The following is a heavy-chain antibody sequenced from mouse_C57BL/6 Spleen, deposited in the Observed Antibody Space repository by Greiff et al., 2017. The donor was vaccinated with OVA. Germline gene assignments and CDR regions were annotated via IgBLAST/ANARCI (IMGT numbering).Heavy chain of an antibody. Sequence: VKLEESGPELVKPGASVKISCTASGYTFSNAWMDWVKQRPGKGLEWIGRIYPEDGDTNYNGKFKGKATLTADKSSSTAYMPLSSLTSEDSAVYFCARLSYYAMDYWGQGTSVTVSS. CDR1: GYTFSNAW. CDR3: ARLSYYAMDY. J-gene: IGHJ4*01. V-gene: IGHV1-82*01. CDR2: IYPEDGDT.